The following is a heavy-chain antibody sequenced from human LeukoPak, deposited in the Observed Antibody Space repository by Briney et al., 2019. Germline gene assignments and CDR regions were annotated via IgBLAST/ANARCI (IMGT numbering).Heavy chain of an antibody. CDR2: VSSDGNNK. J-gene: IGHJ3*02. CDR1: GFTFRSYA. Sequence: TLPLSRAASGFTFRSYAMHDVRQAPGKGLEEMAFVSSDGNNKHYAYTVKGRFTISRDDSKNTLFLQMNRLRAEDTAMYFCARAYYAWGLFYGVDIWGQETMGTVSS. V-gene: IGHV3-30*17. CDR3: ARAYYAWGLFYGVDI. D-gene: IGHD3-16*01.